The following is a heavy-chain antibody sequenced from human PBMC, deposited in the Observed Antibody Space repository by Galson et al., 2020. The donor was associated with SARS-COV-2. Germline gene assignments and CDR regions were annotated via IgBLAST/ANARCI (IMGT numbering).Heavy chain of an antibody. CDR1: GYSFTSYW. CDR2: IDPSDSYT. J-gene: IGHJ4*02. CDR3: ARYDFWSGAFDY. Sequence: HGESLKISCKGSGYSFTSYWISWVRQMPGKGLEWMGRIDPSDSYTNYSPSFQGHVTISADKSISTAYLQWSSLKASDTAMYYCARYDFWSGAFDYWGQGTLVTVSS. D-gene: IGHD3-3*01. V-gene: IGHV5-10-1*01.